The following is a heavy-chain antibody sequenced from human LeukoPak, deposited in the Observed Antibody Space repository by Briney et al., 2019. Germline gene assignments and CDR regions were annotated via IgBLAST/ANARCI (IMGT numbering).Heavy chain of an antibody. Sequence: PSETLSLTCTVSGGSISSGDYYWSWIRQPPGKGLEWIGYIYYSGSTYYNPPLKSRVTISVDTSKNQFSLKLSSVTAADTAVYYCARGGFRTQRSWYYYWGQGTLVTVSS. CDR3: ARGGFRTQRSWYYY. D-gene: IGHD6-13*01. J-gene: IGHJ4*02. CDR1: GGSISSGDYY. CDR2: IYYSGST. V-gene: IGHV4-30-4*01.